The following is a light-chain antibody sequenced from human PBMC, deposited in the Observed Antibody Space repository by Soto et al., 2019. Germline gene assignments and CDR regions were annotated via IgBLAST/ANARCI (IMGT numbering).Light chain of an antibody. J-gene: IGLJ2*01. V-gene: IGLV1-40*01. CDR2: GNS. CDR3: QSYDSSLSGSV. Sequence: QSVLTQPPSVSGAPGQRVTISCTGSSSNIGAGYDVHWYQQLPGTAPKLLIYGNSNRPSGVPDRFSGSKSGTSASLAITGIQDEDEADYYCQSYDSSLSGSVFGGGTKVTVL. CDR1: SSNIGAGYD.